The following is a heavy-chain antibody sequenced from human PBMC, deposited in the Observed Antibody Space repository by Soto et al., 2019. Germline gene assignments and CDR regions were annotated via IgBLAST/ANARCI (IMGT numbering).Heavy chain of an antibody. CDR3: ASKYGSGSPDFDY. Sequence: PSETLSLTCTVSGGSISSYYWSWIRQPPGKGLEWIGYIYYSGSTNYNPSLKSRVTISVDTSKNQFSLKLSSVTAADTAVYYCASKYGSGSPDFDYWGQGTLVTVSS. J-gene: IGHJ4*02. D-gene: IGHD3-10*01. CDR1: GGSISSYY. CDR2: IYYSGST. V-gene: IGHV4-59*01.